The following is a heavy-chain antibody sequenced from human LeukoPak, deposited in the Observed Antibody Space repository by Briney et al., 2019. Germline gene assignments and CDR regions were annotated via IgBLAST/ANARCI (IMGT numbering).Heavy chain of an antibody. J-gene: IGHJ4*02. Sequence: GGSLRLSCAASGFIFSDYYMSWIRQAPGKGLEWLSFISSGGSTIYYADSVKGRFTISRDNSKNTLYLQMDSLRAEDTAVYYCASLDTAMAAYYFDYWGQGTLVTVSS. D-gene: IGHD5-18*01. V-gene: IGHV3-11*04. CDR2: ISSGGSTI. CDR3: ASLDTAMAAYYFDY. CDR1: GFIFSDYY.